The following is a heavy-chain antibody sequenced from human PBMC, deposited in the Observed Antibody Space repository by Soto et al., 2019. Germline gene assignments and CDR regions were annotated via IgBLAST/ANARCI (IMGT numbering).Heavy chain of an antibody. Sequence: GASVKVSCKASGGTFSSYAISWVRQAPGQGLEWMGGIIPIFGTANYAQKFQGRVTITADESTSTAYMELSSLRSEDTAVYYCARVPLGFDSSGYYLPYYFDYWGQGTLVTVSS. CDR2: IIPIFGTA. J-gene: IGHJ4*02. D-gene: IGHD3-22*01. CDR1: GGTFSSYA. CDR3: ARVPLGFDSSGYYLPYYFDY. V-gene: IGHV1-69*13.